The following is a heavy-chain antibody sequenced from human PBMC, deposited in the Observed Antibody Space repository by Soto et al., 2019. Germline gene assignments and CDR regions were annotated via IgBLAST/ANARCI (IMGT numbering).Heavy chain of an antibody. CDR1: GFTFSSYG. J-gene: IGHJ4*02. CDR3: AKDRSRYGYNNVLFDY. D-gene: IGHD5-18*01. V-gene: IGHV3-30*18. CDR2: ISYDGSNK. Sequence: PGGSLRLSCAASGFTFSSYGMHWVRQAPGKGLEWVAVISYDGSNKYYADSVKGRFTISRDNSKNTLYLQMNSLRAEDTAVYYCAKDRSRYGYNNVLFDYWGQGTLVTVSS.